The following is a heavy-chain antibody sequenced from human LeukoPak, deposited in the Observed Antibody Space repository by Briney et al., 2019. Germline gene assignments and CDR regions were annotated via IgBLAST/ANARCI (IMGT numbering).Heavy chain of an antibody. CDR2: MNPNSGNT. CDR3: ARDHSTTRYYYYYMDV. D-gene: IGHD4-11*01. J-gene: IGHJ6*03. CDR1: GYTFTSYD. Sequence: ASVKVSCKASGYTFTSYDINWVRRATGQGLEWMGWMNPNSGNTAYAQKFQGRVTITRNTSISTAYMELSSLRSEDTAVYYCARDHSTTRYYYYYMDVWGKGTTVTVSS. V-gene: IGHV1-8*03.